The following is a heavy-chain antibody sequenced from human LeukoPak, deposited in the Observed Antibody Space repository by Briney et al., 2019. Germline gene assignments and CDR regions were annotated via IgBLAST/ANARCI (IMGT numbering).Heavy chain of an antibody. D-gene: IGHD3-16*02. CDR1: GFTFSSYS. Sequence: GGSLRLSCAASGFTFSSYSMNWVRQAPGKGLEWVSSISSSSSYIYYADSVKGRLTISRDNAKNSLYLQMNSLRAEDTAVYYCLPMITFGGVIVNWGKGTLVTVSS. CDR3: LPMITFGGVIVN. CDR2: ISSSSSYI. V-gene: IGHV3-21*01. J-gene: IGHJ4*02.